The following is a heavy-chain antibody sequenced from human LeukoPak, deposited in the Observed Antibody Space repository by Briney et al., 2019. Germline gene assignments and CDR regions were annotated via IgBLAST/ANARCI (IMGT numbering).Heavy chain of an antibody. CDR1: GFTFSSYA. CDR3: VKDLPREVYYFDY. V-gene: IGHV3-64D*06. CDR2: ISSNGGST. J-gene: IGHJ4*02. Sequence: GGSLRLSCSASGFTFSSYAMHWVRQAPGKGLEYVSAISSNGGSTYYADSVKGRFTISRDNSKNTLYIQMRSLRAEDTAVYYCVKDLPREVYYFDYWGQGTLVTVSS. D-gene: IGHD5/OR15-5a*01.